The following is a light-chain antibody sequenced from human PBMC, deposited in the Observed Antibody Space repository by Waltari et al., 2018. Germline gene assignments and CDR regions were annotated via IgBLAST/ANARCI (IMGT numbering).Light chain of an antibody. V-gene: IGKV3-20*01. CDR1: RNVYSTY. Sequence: VLTQSPGTLSLSPGQRATLSCRASRNVYSTYLVWYQQKPGQAPRLLSYAASSSATDIPVRFSGSGSGTDFTLTCDMLEPGDSAVYFCQQFGGSPMYTFGQGTKL. CDR3: QQFGGSPMYT. CDR2: AAS. J-gene: IGKJ2*01.